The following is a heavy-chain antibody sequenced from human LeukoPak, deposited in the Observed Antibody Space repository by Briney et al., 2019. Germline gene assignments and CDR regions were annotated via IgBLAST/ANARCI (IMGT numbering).Heavy chain of an antibody. D-gene: IGHD2-15*01. CDR2: MKSKTDGETT. CDR1: GFTFSDHY. CDR3: TTDTLLDPGFFDY. Sequence: GGSLRLSCAASGFTFSDHYMDWVRQAPGKGLEWVGRMKSKTDGETTDYAAPVKGRFTISRDASKNTLYLQMNSLKTEDTAVYYCTTDTLLDPGFFDYWGQGTLVTVSS. J-gene: IGHJ4*02. V-gene: IGHV3-15*01.